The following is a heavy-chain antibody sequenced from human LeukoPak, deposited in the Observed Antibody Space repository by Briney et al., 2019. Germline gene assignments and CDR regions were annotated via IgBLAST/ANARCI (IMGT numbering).Heavy chain of an antibody. CDR1: GFTFSSYS. V-gene: IGHV3-21*01. CDR3: ARDGYSSSWSPFDY. Sequence: GGSLRLSCAASGFTFSSYSMNWVRQAPGKGLEWVSSISSSSYIYYADSVKGRFTISRDNAKNSLYLQMNSLRAEDTAVYYCARDGYSSSWSPFDYWGQGTLVTVSS. J-gene: IGHJ4*02. D-gene: IGHD6-13*01. CDR2: ISSSSYI.